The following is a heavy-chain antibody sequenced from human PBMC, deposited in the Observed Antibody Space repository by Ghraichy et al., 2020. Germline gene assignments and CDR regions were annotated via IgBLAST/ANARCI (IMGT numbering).Heavy chain of an antibody. D-gene: IGHD4-17*01. CDR3: ARAADYVSFDY. V-gene: IGHV3-30-3*01. Sequence: GSLNISCAASCFTFNNYAMHWVRQAPGKGLEWVAVMSYDGSKKYYADSVKGRFTISRDTSKNTLYLQMNSLRAEDTAVYYCARAADYVSFDYWVQGTLVTVSS. CDR2: MSYDGSKK. J-gene: IGHJ4*02. CDR1: CFTFNNYA.